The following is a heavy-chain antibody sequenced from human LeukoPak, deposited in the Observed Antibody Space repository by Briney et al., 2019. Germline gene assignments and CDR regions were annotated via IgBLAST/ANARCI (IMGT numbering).Heavy chain of an antibody. D-gene: IGHD3-10*01. CDR1: GFTFSSYA. J-gene: IGHJ4*02. CDR2: ISGSGGST. V-gene: IGHV3-23*01. Sequence: GGSLRLSCAASGFTFSSYAMSWVRQAPGKGLEWVSAISGSGGSTYYADSVKGRFTISRDNSKNTVYLEVISLTDEDTAVYYCAKDDAWLRFGEWSQGTLVTVSS. CDR3: AKDDAWLRFGE.